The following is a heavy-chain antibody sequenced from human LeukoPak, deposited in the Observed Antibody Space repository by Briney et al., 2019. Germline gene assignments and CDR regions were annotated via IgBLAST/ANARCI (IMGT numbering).Heavy chain of an antibody. CDR2: ISGSGGST. D-gene: IGHD3-10*01. V-gene: IGHV3-23*01. Sequence: PGGSLRLSCAASGFTFSSYWVSWVRQAPGKGLEWVSAISGSGGSTYYADSVKGRFTISRDNSKNTLYLQMNSLRAEDTAVYYCAKGSGSYTYYFDYWGQGTLVTVSS. CDR3: AKGSGSYTYYFDY. J-gene: IGHJ4*02. CDR1: GFTFSSYW.